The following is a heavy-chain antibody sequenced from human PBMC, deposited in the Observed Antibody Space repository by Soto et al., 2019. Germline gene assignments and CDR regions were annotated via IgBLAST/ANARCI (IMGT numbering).Heavy chain of an antibody. D-gene: IGHD2-21*01. CDR1: GGTFSSYT. V-gene: IGHV1-69*08. J-gene: IGHJ4*02. CDR2: IIPILGRE. Sequence: QVQLVQSGAEVKKPGSSVKVSCKASGGTFSSYTSSWVRQAPGQGLEWMGRIIPILGRENYAQKFQGRVPITADKSTSTAYKEPGRARSQDTGVEYCGGELWVTPSGVIIDYWVQVTLVTVSS. CDR3: GGELWVTPSGVIIDY.